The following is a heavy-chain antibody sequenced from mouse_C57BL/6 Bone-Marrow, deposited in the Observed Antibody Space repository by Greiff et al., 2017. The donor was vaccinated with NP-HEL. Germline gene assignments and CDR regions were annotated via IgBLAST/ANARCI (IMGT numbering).Heavy chain of an antibody. CDR1: GFTFSSYT. CDR3: ARQRGLRRGFDY. Sequence: EVQLVESGGGLVKPGGSLKLSCAASGFTFSSYTMSWVRQTPEKRLEWVATISGGGGNTYYPDSVKGRFTISRDNAKNTLYLQMSSLRSEDTALYYCARQRGLRRGFDYWGQGTTLTVSS. D-gene: IGHD1-2*01. J-gene: IGHJ2*01. CDR2: ISGGGGNT. V-gene: IGHV5-9*01.